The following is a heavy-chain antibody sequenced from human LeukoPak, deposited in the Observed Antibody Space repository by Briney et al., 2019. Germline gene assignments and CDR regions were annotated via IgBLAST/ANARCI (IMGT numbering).Heavy chain of an antibody. CDR3: AKGRYGSGSFSTPFEY. J-gene: IGHJ4*02. D-gene: IGHD3-10*01. CDR2: IKQDGSEK. V-gene: IGHV3-7*03. CDR1: GFTLSSYA. Sequence: GGSLRLSCAASGFTLSSYAMSWVRQAPGKGLEWVANIKQDGSEKYYVASVKGRSTISRDNSKNSLYVQLNNLRTEDTALYYCAKGRYGSGSFSTPFEYWGQGTLVTVSS.